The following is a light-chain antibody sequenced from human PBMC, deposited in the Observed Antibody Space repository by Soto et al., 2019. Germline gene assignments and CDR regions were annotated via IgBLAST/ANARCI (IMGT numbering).Light chain of an antibody. CDR1: QSVSSN. Sequence: EIVMTQSPATLSVSPGERATLSCRASQSVSSNLAWYQQKPGQAPRLLIYGASTRATGIPARFGGSGSGTEFTLTISSLQSEDFAVYYCQQYRGTFGQGTRWISN. CDR3: QQYRGT. CDR2: GAS. V-gene: IGKV3-15*01. J-gene: IGKJ1*01.